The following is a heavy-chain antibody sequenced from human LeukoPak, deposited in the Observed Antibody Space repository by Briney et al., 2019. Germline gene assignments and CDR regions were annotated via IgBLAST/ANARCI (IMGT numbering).Heavy chain of an antibody. CDR1: GGSISRTNW. D-gene: IGHD6-13*01. J-gene: IGHJ4*02. CDR2: IYHSGAT. CDR3: ATYNSNSWYYFDY. Sequence: PSGTLSLTCAVSGGSISRTNWWSWVRQPPGKGLEWIGEIYHSGATNYNPSFKSRLSISVDKSKNQFSLKLSSVTAADTAVYYCATYNSNSWYYFDYWGQGTLVTVSS. V-gene: IGHV4-4*02.